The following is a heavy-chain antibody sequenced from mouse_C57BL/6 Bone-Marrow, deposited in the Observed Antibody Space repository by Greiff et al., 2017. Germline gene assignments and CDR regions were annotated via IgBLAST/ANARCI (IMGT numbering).Heavy chain of an antibody. CDR1: GFSIKNTY. V-gene: IGHV14-3*01. J-gene: IGHJ2*01. CDR3: ARGGDLDY. CDR2: IDPANGNT. Sequence: VQLQQSVAELVRPGASVKLSCTASGFSIKNTYMHWVKQRPEQGLEWIGRIDPANGNTKYAPKFQGKATITADTSSNTAYLQLSSLTSEDTAIYYCARGGDLDYWGQGTTLTVSS.